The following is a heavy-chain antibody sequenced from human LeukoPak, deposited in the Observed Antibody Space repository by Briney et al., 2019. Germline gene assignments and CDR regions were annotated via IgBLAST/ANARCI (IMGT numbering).Heavy chain of an antibody. Sequence: GGSLRLSCAASGFTFSDYWMHWVRHTPEKGLMWVSKVNSDGSAPQYAESVKGRFTISRDNAKNTLYLQMNSLRAEDTAVYYCARDVYCLGYSWGQGALVTVSS. CDR2: VNSDGSAP. CDR1: GFTFSDYW. CDR3: ARDVYCLGYS. D-gene: IGHD2-15*01. V-gene: IGHV3-74*03. J-gene: IGHJ4*02.